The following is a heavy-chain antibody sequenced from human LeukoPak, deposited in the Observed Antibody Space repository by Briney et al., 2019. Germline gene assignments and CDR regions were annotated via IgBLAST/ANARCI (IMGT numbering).Heavy chain of an antibody. D-gene: IGHD2-2*01. CDR2: IWYGGSNK. V-gene: IGHV3-30*02. J-gene: IGHJ3*02. Sequence: GGSLRLSCAASGFTFSSYGMHWVRQAPGKGLEWVAVIWYGGSNKYYADSVKGRFTISRDNSKNTLYLQMNSLRAEDTAVYYCAKISFSGCSSTSCSYDAFDILGQGTMVTVSS. CDR1: GFTFSSYG. CDR3: AKISFSGCSSTSCSYDAFDI.